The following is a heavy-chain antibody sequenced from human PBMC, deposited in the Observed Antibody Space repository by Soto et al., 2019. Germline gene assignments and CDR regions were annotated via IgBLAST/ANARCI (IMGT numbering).Heavy chain of an antibody. CDR2: INHSGST. CDR1: GGSFSGYY. CDR3: ARKKYCSGGSCYGGFDP. Sequence: LSLTCAVYGGSFSGYYWSWIRQPPGKGLEWIGEINHSGSTNYNPSLKSRVTISVDTSKNQFSLKLSSVTAADTAVYYCARKKYCSGGSCYGGFDPWGQGTLVTVSS. J-gene: IGHJ5*02. V-gene: IGHV4-34*01. D-gene: IGHD2-15*01.